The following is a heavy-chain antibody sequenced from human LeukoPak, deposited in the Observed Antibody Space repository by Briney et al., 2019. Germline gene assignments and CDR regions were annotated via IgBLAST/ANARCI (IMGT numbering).Heavy chain of an antibody. CDR2: IYYSGST. CDR3: ARGHTCTSCYAPYYFDY. CDR1: GGSISSYY. Sequence: PSETLSLTCTVSGGSISSYYWSLIRQPPGKGLEWIGYIYYSGSTNYNPSLKSRVTISVDTSKNQFSLKLSSVTAADTAVYYCARGHTCTSCYAPYYFDYWGQGTLVTVSS. V-gene: IGHV4-59*01. D-gene: IGHD2-2*01. J-gene: IGHJ4*02.